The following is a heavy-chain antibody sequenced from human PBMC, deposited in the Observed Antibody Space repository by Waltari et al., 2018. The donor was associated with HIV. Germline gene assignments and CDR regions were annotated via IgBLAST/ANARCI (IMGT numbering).Heavy chain of an antibody. Sequence: EVQLLESGGGLVQPGGSLRLSCAASGFTFSSYAMRWVRQAPGKGLEWVSAISAGGVSTYYADSVKGRFTISRDNSKNTVYLQMNSLRGEDTAVYYCARDLGGYWYFDLWGHGTLVTVSS. J-gene: IGHJ2*01. CDR3: ARDLGGYWYFDL. D-gene: IGHD3-16*01. CDR2: ISAGGVST. V-gene: IGHV3-23*01. CDR1: GFTFSSYA.